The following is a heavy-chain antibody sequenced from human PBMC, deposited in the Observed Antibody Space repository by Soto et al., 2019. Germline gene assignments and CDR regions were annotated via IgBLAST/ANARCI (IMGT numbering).Heavy chain of an antibody. CDR3: ARDTVDTYYDFWSGLTYGMDV. D-gene: IGHD3-3*01. J-gene: IGHJ6*02. CDR2: INPNSGGT. V-gene: IGHV1-2*02. Sequence: ASVKLSCKASGYTFTGYYMHWVRQAPGQGLEWMGWINPNSGGTNYAQKFQGRVTMTRDTSISTAYMELSRLRSDDTAVYYCARDTVDTYYDFWSGLTYGMDVWGQGTTVTV. CDR1: GYTFTGYY.